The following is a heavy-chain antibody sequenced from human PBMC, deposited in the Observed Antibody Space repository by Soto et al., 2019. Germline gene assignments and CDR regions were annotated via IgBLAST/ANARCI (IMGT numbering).Heavy chain of an antibody. CDR3: ARDGLGTTRRYFDS. V-gene: IGHV1-69*04. J-gene: IGHJ4*02. Sequence: QVQLVQSGAEVKKPGSSVKVSCKASGGTFTSYSITWVRQAPGQGLEWMGRIIPVLGIVNYAQKFQGRVTITADKSTNTAYMELSSLRSEDTAVYYCARDGLGTTRRYFDSWGQGTLVTVSS. CDR1: GGTFTSYS. CDR2: IIPVLGIV. D-gene: IGHD1-1*01.